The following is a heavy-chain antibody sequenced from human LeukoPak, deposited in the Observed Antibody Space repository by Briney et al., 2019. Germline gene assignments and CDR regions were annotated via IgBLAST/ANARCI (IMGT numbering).Heavy chain of an antibody. J-gene: IGHJ6*02. V-gene: IGHV3-66*02. Sequence: GGSLRLSCAASGFTVNINDMSWVRQAPGKGLEWVSVIFSGGSTYHADSVKGRFTISRDNSKNTLYLQMNSLRVDDTSVYYCARNRYYGLDVWGQGTTVTVSS. CDR1: GFTVNIND. CDR3: ARNRYYGLDV. CDR2: IFSGGST.